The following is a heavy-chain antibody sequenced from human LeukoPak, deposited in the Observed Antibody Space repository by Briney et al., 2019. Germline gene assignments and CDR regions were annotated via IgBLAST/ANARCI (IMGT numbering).Heavy chain of an antibody. V-gene: IGHV3-23*01. Sequence: GGSLRLSCAASGFTFSSYAMSWVRQAPGKGLEWVSAISGSGGSTYYADSVKGRFTISRDNPKNTLYLQMNSLRAEDTAVYYCARGGSYLPFDYWGQGTLVTVSS. CDR2: ISGSGGST. J-gene: IGHJ4*02. CDR1: GFTFSSYA. D-gene: IGHD1-26*01. CDR3: ARGGSYLPFDY.